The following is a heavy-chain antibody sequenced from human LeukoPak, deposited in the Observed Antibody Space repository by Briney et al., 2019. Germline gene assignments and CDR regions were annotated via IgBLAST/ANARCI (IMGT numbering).Heavy chain of an antibody. CDR2: INWNGGST. J-gene: IGHJ6*03. CDR3: AREVLIDSYFYYMDV. Sequence: GGSLRLSCAASGFTFDDYGMSWVRQAPGKGLEWVSSINWNGGSTAYADSVKGRFTISRDNAKNSLYLQMNSLRAEDTALYYCAREVLIDSYFYYMDVWGKGTTVTVSS. V-gene: IGHV3-20*04. CDR1: GFTFDDYG. D-gene: IGHD1-1*01.